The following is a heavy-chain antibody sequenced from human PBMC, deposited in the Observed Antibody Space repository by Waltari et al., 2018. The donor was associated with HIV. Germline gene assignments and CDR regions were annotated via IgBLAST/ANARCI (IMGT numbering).Heavy chain of an antibody. D-gene: IGHD6-13*01. CDR3: SAYWLSRGSGQQLDYFDY. Sequence: EVQLVESGGGLVQPGRSLRLSCTASGFTFGDYAMSWVRQAPGKGLEWVGFIRSKAYGGTTEYAASVKGRFTISRDDSKSIAYLQMNSLKTEDTAVYYCSAYWLSRGSGQQLDYFDYWGQGTLVTVSS. CDR1: GFTFGDYA. J-gene: IGHJ4*02. CDR2: IRSKAYGGTT. V-gene: IGHV3-49*04.